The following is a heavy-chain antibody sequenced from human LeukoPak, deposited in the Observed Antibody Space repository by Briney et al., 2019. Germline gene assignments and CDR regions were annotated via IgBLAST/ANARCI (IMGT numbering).Heavy chain of an antibody. Sequence: ASVKVSCKASGYTFTSYGISWVRQAPGQGLEWMGWISAYNGNTNYAQKLQGRVTMTTDTSTSTAYMELRSLRSDDTAVYYCARGPADFTIFGVPIDYWGQGTLVTVSS. CDR3: ARGPADFTIFGVPIDY. J-gene: IGHJ4*02. D-gene: IGHD3-3*01. CDR1: GYTFTSYG. CDR2: ISAYNGNT. V-gene: IGHV1-18*01.